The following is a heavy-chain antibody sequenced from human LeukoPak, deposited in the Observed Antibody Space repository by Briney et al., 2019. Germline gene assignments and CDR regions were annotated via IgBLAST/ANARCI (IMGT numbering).Heavy chain of an antibody. D-gene: IGHD2-21*02. Sequence: SETLSLTCTVSGGSISSYHWSWIRQPPGKGLEWIGYIHYSGSTDYNPSLKSRVTISVDSSKKQFSLKLSAVTAADTAVYYCARHHCGGDCYSKYYFDYWGQGTLVTVSS. J-gene: IGHJ4*02. CDR2: IHYSGST. CDR3: ARHHCGGDCYSKYYFDY. V-gene: IGHV4-59*08. CDR1: GGSISSYH.